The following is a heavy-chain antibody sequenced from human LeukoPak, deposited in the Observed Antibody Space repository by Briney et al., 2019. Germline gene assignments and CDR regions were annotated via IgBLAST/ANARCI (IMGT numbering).Heavy chain of an antibody. CDR3: ARAKVGPDDNWFDP. CDR1: GGSISSGSYY. D-gene: IGHD4-23*01. V-gene: IGHV4-61*10. CDR2: IYYSGST. Sequence: SETLSLTCTVSGGSISSGSYYWSWIRQPAGKGLEWIGYIYYSGSTNYNPSLKSRVTISVDTSKNQFSLKLSSVTAADTAVYYCARAKVGPDDNWFDPWGQGTLVTVSS. J-gene: IGHJ5*02.